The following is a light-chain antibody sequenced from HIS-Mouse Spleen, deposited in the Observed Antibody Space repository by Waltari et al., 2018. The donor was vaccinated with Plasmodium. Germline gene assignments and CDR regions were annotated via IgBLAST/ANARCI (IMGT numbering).Light chain of an antibody. CDR2: GAS. Sequence: EIVMTQSQATLSVSPGERATLACRASRSVSSNLAWYQQKPGQAPRLLIYGASTRAPGIPARFSGSGSGTEFTLTISSLQSEDFAVYYCQQYNNWSFTFGPGTKVDIK. CDR1: RSVSSN. V-gene: IGKV3-15*01. J-gene: IGKJ3*01. CDR3: QQYNNWSFT.